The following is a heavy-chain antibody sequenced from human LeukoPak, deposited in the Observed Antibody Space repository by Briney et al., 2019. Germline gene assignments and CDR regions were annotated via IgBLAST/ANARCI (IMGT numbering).Heavy chain of an antibody. D-gene: IGHD4-17*01. J-gene: IGHJ5*02. CDR3: WTVTT. CDR1: GFTFSNYI. V-gene: IGHV4-4*02. Sequence: GSLRLSCAASGFTFSNYIMTWVRQPPGKGLEWIGEIYHSGSTNYNPSPKSRVTISVDKSKNQFSLKLSSVTAADTAVYYCWTVTTWGQGTLVTVSS. CDR2: IYHSGST.